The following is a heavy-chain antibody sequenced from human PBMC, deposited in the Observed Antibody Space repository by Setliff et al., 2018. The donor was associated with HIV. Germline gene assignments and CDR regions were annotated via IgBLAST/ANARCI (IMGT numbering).Heavy chain of an antibody. CDR1: GDSITNSMHY. D-gene: IGHD1-26*01. V-gene: IGHV4-39*07. CDR3: ATYWGGEGGRGY. Sequence: SETLSLTCTVSGDSITNSMHYWSWIRQPPGKGLEFIGSIHYNDGKTHYNAALRSRVTISADTSKNQFSLKLSSVTAADTAVYYCATYWGGEGGRGYWGQGTLVTVSS. J-gene: IGHJ4*02. CDR2: IHYNDGKT.